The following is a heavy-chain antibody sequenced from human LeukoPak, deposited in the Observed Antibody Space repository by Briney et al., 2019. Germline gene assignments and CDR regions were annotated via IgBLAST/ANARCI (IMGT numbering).Heavy chain of an antibody. CDR1: GFTFGSYG. Sequence: PGRSLRLSCAASGFTFGSYGMHWVRQAPGKGLEWVAVISYDGSNKYYADSVKGRFTISRDNSKNTLYLQMNSLRAEDTAVYYCAKERYGGNWNGHIDYWGQGTLVTVSS. J-gene: IGHJ4*02. CDR2: ISYDGSNK. V-gene: IGHV3-30*18. D-gene: IGHD4-23*01. CDR3: AKERYGGNWNGHIDY.